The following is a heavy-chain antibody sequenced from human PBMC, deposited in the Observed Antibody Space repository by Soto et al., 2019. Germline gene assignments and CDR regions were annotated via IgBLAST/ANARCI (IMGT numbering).Heavy chain of an antibody. CDR1: GFTFSTYW. Sequence: EVQLVESGGGLVQPGGSLRLSCAASGFTFSTYWMHWVRQAPGKGLMWVSGINSDGRSTSYADSVKGRFTISRDNPKNTLYLQMDSLRAEDTAVYYCVRERVGGTVYWGQGTLVTVSS. D-gene: IGHD1-26*01. J-gene: IGHJ4*02. V-gene: IGHV3-74*01. CDR2: INSDGRST. CDR3: VRERVGGTVY.